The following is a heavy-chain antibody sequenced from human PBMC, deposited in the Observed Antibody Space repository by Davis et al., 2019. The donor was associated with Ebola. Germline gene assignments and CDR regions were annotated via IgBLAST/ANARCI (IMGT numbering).Heavy chain of an antibody. CDR1: GFTFNSYS. D-gene: IGHD6-6*01. CDR3: AREASPNYFDY. J-gene: IGHJ4*02. V-gene: IGHV3-33*08. CDR2: IWYDGSNK. Sequence: GESLKISCAASGFTFNSYSMNWVRQAPGKGLEWVAVIWYDGSNKYYADSVKGRFTISRDNAKNSLYLQMNSLRAEDTAVYYCAREASPNYFDYWGQGTLVTVSS.